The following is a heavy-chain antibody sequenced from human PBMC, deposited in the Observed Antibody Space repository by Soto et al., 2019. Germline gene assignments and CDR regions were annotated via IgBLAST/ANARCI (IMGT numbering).Heavy chain of an antibody. Sequence: GGSLRLSCAASGFAVSSSYMSWVRQAPGKGLEWVSVIYTGGTTYYADFVKGRFTISRDNSKNTLYLQMNSLRAEDTAVYYCARGTTEVTAGYYWGLGTLVTVSS. J-gene: IGHJ4*02. CDR3: ARGTTEVTAGYY. V-gene: IGHV3-53*01. D-gene: IGHD4-17*01. CDR2: IYTGGTT. CDR1: GFAVSSSY.